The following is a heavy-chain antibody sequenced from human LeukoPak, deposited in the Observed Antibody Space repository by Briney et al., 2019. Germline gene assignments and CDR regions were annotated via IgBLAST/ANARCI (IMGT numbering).Heavy chain of an antibody. Sequence: ASVKVSCKASGYTFTDFGVSWVRQAPGQGLEWMGWISAYNGNTNYVQKFQGRVTMTTDISTSTAYMELGSLRSDDTAVFYCVRDLGVDTSMIFFDYWGQGTRVTVSS. CDR1: GYTFTDFG. CDR2: ISAYNGNT. J-gene: IGHJ4*02. V-gene: IGHV1-18*01. D-gene: IGHD5-18*01. CDR3: VRDLGVDTSMIFFDY.